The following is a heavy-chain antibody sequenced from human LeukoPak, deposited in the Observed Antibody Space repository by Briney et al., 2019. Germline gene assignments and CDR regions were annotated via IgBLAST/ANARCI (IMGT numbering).Heavy chain of an antibody. CDR3: TRDTIAVAGNYYYGMDV. CDR2: IRSKAYGGTT. D-gene: IGHD6-19*01. CDR1: GFTFGDYA. V-gene: IGHV3-49*04. J-gene: IGHJ6*02. Sequence: GGSLRLSCTASGFTFGDYAMSWVRQAPGKGLEWVGFIRSKAYGGTTEYAASVKGRFTISRDDSKSIAYLQMNSLKTEDTAVYYCTRDTIAVAGNYYYGMDVWGQGTTVTVSS.